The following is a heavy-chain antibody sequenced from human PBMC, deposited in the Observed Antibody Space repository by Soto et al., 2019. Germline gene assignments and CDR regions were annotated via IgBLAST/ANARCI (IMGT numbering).Heavy chain of an antibody. Sequence: ASVKVSCKASGYSFTDYHIHWVRQAPGQGLEWLGRINPKSGGTSTAQKFQGWVTMTSDTSISTASMELTRLTSDGTAIYYCARGDSTDCSNGVCSFFYNHDMDVWGQGTTVTVSS. D-gene: IGHD2-8*01. CDR1: GYSFTDYH. V-gene: IGHV1-2*04. CDR2: INPKSGGT. J-gene: IGHJ6*02. CDR3: ARGDSTDCSNGVCSFFYNHDMDV.